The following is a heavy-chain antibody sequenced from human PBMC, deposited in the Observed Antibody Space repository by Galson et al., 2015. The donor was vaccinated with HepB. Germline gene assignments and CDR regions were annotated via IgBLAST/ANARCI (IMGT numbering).Heavy chain of an antibody. CDR1: GFTFSSYT. J-gene: IGHJ6*02. CDR3: ARGRFYRRELSPNGMDV. CDR2: ISYDGSNK. V-gene: IGHV3-30*04. D-gene: IGHD1-26*01. Sequence: SLRLSCAASGFTFSSYTMHWVRQAPGKGLEWVAVISYDGSNKYYADSVKGRFTISRDNSKNTLFLQMNSLRAEDTAVYYCARGRFYRRELSPNGMDVWGQGTTVTVSS.